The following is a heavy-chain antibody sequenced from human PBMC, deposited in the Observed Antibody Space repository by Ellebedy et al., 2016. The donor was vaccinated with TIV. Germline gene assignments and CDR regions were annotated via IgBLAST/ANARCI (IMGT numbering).Heavy chain of an antibody. D-gene: IGHD6-19*01. J-gene: IGHJ4*02. CDR1: GYNFTPYY. CDR2: IIPSGGHT. V-gene: IGHV1-46*01. CDR3: AREYKGGWWDY. Sequence: AASVTVSCKASGYNFTPYYMHWVRQAPGQGIEWMGIIIPSGGHTNYAQKFQGRVNMTRDTSTSTVYMELSSLTSEDTATYYCAREYKGGWWDYWGQGTLVTVSS.